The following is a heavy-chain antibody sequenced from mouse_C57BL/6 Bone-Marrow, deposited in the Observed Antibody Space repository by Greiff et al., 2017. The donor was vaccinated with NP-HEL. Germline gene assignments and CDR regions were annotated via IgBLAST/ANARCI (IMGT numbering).Heavy chain of an antibody. V-gene: IGHV1-64*01. CDR1: GYTFTSYW. J-gene: IGHJ2*01. CDR3: ARCDVTTVVGFDY. Sequence: QVQLQQPGAELVKPGASVKLSCKASGYTFTSYWMHWVKQRPGQGLAWIGMIHPNSGSTNYNEKFKSKATLTVDKSSTTAYMQLSSLTSEDSAVYYCARCDVTTVVGFDYWGQGTTLTVSS. D-gene: IGHD1-1*01. CDR2: IHPNSGST.